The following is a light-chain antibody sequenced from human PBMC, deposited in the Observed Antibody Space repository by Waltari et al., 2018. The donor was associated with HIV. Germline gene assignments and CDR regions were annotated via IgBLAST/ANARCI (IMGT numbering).Light chain of an antibody. V-gene: IGLV1-40*01. J-gene: IGLJ3*02. CDR1: SSNIGAPYD. CDR3: QSYDSGLSGLV. Sequence: QSVLTQPPSVSGAPGQSITISCSGGSSNIGAPYDVHWYQQLPGRAPRLLIYADTRRPPGVSDRFSGSRSVTSASLAIAGLQSEDEGDYYCQSYDSGLSGLVFGGGTRLTVL. CDR2: ADT.